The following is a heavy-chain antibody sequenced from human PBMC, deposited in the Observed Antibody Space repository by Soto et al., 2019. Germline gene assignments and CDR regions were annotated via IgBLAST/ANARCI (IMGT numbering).Heavy chain of an antibody. D-gene: IGHD2-2*01. CDR2: ISGSGGST. CDR3: AKSIVVVPAVHRENYYYYYGMDV. V-gene: IGHV3-23*01. CDR1: GFTFSSYA. Sequence: GGSLRLSCAASGFTFSSYAMSWVRQAPGKGLEWVSAISGSGGSTYYADSVKGRFTISRDNSKNTLYLQMNSLRAEDTAVYYCAKSIVVVPAVHRENYYYYYGMDVWGQGTTVTVSS. J-gene: IGHJ6*02.